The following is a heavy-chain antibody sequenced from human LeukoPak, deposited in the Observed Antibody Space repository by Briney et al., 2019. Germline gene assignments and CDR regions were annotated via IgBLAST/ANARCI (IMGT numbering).Heavy chain of an antibody. Sequence: SETLSLTCTVSGGSISSSSYYWGWIRQPPGKGLEWVGSIYYSGSTYYNPSLKSRVTISVDTSKNQFSLKLSSVTAADTAVYYCARKAFYSSGRPHNYYYGMDVWGQGTTVIVSS. CDR3: ARKAFYSSGRPHNYYYGMDV. V-gene: IGHV4-39*01. D-gene: IGHD6-19*01. CDR2: IYYSGST. J-gene: IGHJ6*02. CDR1: GGSISSSSYY.